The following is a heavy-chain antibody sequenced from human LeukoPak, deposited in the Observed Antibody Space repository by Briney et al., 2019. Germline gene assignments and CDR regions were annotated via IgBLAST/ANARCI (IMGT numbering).Heavy chain of an antibody. CDR2: IRSKAYGGTT. V-gene: IGHV3-49*03. CDR3: TLAFYYYDSSGYYFDY. D-gene: IGHD3-22*01. Sequence: PGRSLRLSCTASGFTFGDYAMSWFRQAPGKGLEWVGFIRSKAYGGTTEYAASVKGRFTISRDDSKSIAYLQMNSLKTEDTAVYYCTLAFYYYDSSGYYFDYWGRGTLVTVSS. J-gene: IGHJ4*02. CDR1: GFTFGDYA.